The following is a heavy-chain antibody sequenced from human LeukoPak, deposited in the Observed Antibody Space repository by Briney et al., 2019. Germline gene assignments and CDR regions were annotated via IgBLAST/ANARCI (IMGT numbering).Heavy chain of an antibody. J-gene: IGHJ4*02. Sequence: GGSLRLSCAASGFTLSSYWMHWVRQAPGKGLVWVSRINSDGSSTRYADSVRGRFTISRDNAKNTLYLQMNSLRADDTAVYYCARDWYYAIDYWGQGTLVTVSS. CDR2: INSDGSST. CDR3: ARDWYYAIDY. CDR1: GFTLSSYW. V-gene: IGHV3-74*01. D-gene: IGHD2-2*01.